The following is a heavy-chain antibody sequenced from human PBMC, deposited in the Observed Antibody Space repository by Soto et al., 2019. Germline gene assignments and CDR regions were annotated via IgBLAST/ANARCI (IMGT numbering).Heavy chain of an antibody. V-gene: IGHV4-61*08. CDR3: ARGPAYIDGWRTFDL. J-gene: IGHJ4*02. Sequence: SETLSLTCTVSDDSFRGAEYYWSWIRQPLGKGPEWIGYTYYNGDTKYNPALRSRVTMSEDTSKNQFSLRQSSVTAADTAVYFCARGPAYIDGWRTFDLWGRGILVTVSS. CDR2: TYYNGDT. CDR1: DDSFRGAEYY. D-gene: IGHD6-19*01.